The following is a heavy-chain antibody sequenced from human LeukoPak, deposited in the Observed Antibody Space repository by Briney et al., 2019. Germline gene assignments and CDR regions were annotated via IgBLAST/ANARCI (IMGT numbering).Heavy chain of an antibody. Sequence: ASVKVSCKVSGYTLTELSMHWVRQAPGKGLEWMGGFDPEDGETIYAQKFQGRVTITRNPSISTAYMELSSLRSEDTAVYYCAREDYYDSGSNDYWGQGTLVTVSS. D-gene: IGHD3-22*01. CDR3: AREDYYDSGSNDY. V-gene: IGHV1-24*01. CDR1: GYTLTELS. CDR2: FDPEDGET. J-gene: IGHJ4*02.